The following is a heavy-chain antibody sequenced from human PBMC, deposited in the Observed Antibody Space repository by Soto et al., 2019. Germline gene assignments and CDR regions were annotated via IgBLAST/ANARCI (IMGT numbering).Heavy chain of an antibody. CDR1: GFTFHNYA. Sequence: GGSLRLSCAASGFTFHNYAMHWVRQAPGKGLEWVGRIKRKSDGGTTDYAAPVKGRFIMSRDDSKATVYLQMNSLRAEDTAVYYCAKDPSPRVWSYPAYWGQGTLVTVSS. J-gene: IGHJ4*02. D-gene: IGHD3-10*01. CDR2: IKRKSDGGTT. CDR3: AKDPSPRVWSYPAY. V-gene: IGHV3-15*07.